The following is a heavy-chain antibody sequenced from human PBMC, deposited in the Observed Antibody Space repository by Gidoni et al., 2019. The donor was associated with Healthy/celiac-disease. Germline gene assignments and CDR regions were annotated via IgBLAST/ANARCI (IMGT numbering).Heavy chain of an antibody. Sequence: EVQLVESGGGLVQPGGSLRLSCAASGFTFSSHWMSWVRQAPGKGLEWVANIKQDGSEKYYVDSVKGRFTISRDNAKNSLYLQMNSLRAEDTAVYYCARDVFSVVVPAAIPYRQNWFDPWGQGTLVTVSS. CDR2: IKQDGSEK. J-gene: IGHJ5*02. CDR1: GFTFSSHW. D-gene: IGHD2-2*01. V-gene: IGHV3-7*01. CDR3: ARDVFSVVVPAAIPYRQNWFDP.